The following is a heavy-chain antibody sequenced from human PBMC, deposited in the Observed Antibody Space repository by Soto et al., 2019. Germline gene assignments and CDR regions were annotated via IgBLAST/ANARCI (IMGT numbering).Heavy chain of an antibody. CDR2: ISAYNGNT. Sequence: GASLKVSCKASGYTFTSYGISWVRQAPGQGLEWMGWISAYNGNTDYAQKLQGRVTMTTDTSTSTAYMELRSLRSDDTAVYYCARACGGPESVAAGCNWFDPWGQGPLVTVSS. J-gene: IGHJ5*02. CDR1: GYTFTSYG. D-gene: IGHD6-13*01. CDR3: ARACGGPESVAAGCNWFDP. V-gene: IGHV1-18*01.